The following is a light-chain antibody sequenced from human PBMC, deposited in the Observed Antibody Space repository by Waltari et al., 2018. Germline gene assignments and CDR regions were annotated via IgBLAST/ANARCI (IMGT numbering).Light chain of an antibody. Sequence: QSALTQPASVSGSPGQSIAISCTGASGAVGACNYFSWSQQPPGKAPTLMIYDVNIRPSGVSDRFSGSKSGNTASLTISGLQAEDEADYYCSSFTSSSTYVFGTGTKVTVL. CDR3: SSFTSSSTYV. J-gene: IGLJ1*01. V-gene: IGLV2-14*01. CDR2: DVN. CDR1: SGAVGACNY.